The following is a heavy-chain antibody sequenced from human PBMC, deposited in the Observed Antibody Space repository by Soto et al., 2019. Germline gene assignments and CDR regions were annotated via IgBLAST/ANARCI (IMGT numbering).Heavy chain of an antibody. CDR3: ARDHGMFLSYYYYGMDV. V-gene: IGHV3-30-3*01. CDR2: ISYDGSNT. CDR1: GFTFSRFS. J-gene: IGHJ6*02. D-gene: IGHD3-10*02. Sequence: QVQLVESGGGVVQPGRSLTLSCAASGFTFSRFSMHWVRQAPGKGLAWVAVISYDGSNTHYAESVKGRFNISRDDSKNTVYLQMNNLRGEDSAVYYCARDHGMFLSYYYYGMDVWGLGTTVTVSS.